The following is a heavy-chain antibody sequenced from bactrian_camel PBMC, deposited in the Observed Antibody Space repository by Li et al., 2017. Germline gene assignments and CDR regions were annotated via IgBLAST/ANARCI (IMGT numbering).Heavy chain of an antibody. V-gene: IGHV3S40*01. J-gene: IGHJ4*01. CDR1: GFTFSRSV. Sequence: VQLVESGGGLVQPGESLTLSCAASGFTFSRSVMSWGRQAPGKELEWIATINSNGGSTFYADSVKGRFAISRDNAKDMVYPQMNSLKSEDTALYYCATRYGLGAKRGGYNYWGQGTQVTVS. CDR3: ATRYGLGAKRGGYNY. CDR2: INSNGGST. D-gene: IGHD3*01.